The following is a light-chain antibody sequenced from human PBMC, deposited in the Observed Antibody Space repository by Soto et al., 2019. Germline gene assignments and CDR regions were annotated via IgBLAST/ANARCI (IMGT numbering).Light chain of an antibody. CDR3: QSYDNDNRVI. CDR2: EDE. V-gene: IGLV6-57*03. J-gene: IGLJ2*01. CDR1: SGSIASNY. Sequence: LTQPASVSGSPGKTVTISCTRSSGSIASNYVQWYQQRPGSAPTTVIHEDEHGPSGVPDRFSGSIDTSSNSASLTISGLRTEDEGDYYCQSYDNDNRVIFGGGTKLTVL.